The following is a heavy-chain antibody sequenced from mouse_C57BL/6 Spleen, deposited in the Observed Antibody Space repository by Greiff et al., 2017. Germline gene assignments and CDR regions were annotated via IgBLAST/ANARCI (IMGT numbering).Heavy chain of an antibody. V-gene: IGHV5-4*03. CDR1: GFTFSSYA. Sequence: EVKLMASGGGLVKPGGSLKLSCAASGFTFSSYAMSWVRQTPEKRLEWVATISDGGSYTYYPDNVKGRFTISRDNAKNNLYLQLSHLKSEDTAMFYCAREMDGSFYYAMDYWGQGTSVTVSS. CDR3: AREMDGSFYYAMDY. J-gene: IGHJ4*01. CDR2: ISDGGSYT. D-gene: IGHD1-1*02.